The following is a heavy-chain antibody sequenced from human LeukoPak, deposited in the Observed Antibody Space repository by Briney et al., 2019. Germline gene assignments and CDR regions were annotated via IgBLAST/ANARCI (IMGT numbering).Heavy chain of an antibody. CDR2: ISSSSSTI. CDR3: ARDRIEQQRTLGRSTNYYSYYYMDV. J-gene: IGHJ6*03. V-gene: IGHV3-48*01. Sequence: GGSLRLSCAASGFTFSSYSMNWVRQAPGKGPEWVSYISSSSSTIYYADSVKGRFTISRDNAKNSLYLQMNSLRAEDTAVYYCARDRIEQQRTLGRSTNYYSYYYMDVWGKGTTVTVSS. D-gene: IGHD6-13*01. CDR1: GFTFSSYS.